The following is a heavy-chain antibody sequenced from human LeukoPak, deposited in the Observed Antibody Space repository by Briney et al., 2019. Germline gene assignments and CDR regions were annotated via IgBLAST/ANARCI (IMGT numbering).Heavy chain of an antibody. J-gene: IGHJ4*02. CDR1: GYTFTGYY. D-gene: IGHD6-13*01. CDR3: ARDPYSSSWIDY. Sequence: ASVKVSCKASGYTFTGYYMHWVRQAPGQGLEWMGWINPNSGGTNYAQKFQGRVTMTRDTSISTAYMELSRLRSDDTAVYYCARDPYSSSWIDYWGQGTLVTVSS. V-gene: IGHV1-2*02. CDR2: INPNSGGT.